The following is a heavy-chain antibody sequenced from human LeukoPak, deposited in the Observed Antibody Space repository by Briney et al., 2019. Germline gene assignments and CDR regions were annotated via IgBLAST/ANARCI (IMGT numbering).Heavy chain of an antibody. CDR1: GYTFTIYD. J-gene: IGHJ4*02. Sequence: GASVKVSCKASGYTFTIYDINWVRQATGQGLEWMGWINPNSGGTNYAQKFQGRVTMTRATSISTAYMELSRLRSDDTAVYYCAREGRDGYLRYFDYWGQGTLVTVSS. CDR3: AREGRDGYLRYFDY. D-gene: IGHD5-24*01. CDR2: INPNSGGT. V-gene: IGHV1-2*02.